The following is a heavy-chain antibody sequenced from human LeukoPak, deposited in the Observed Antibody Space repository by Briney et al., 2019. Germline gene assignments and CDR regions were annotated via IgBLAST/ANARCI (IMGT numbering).Heavy chain of an antibody. D-gene: IGHD3-10*01. CDR2: ISAYNGNT. CDR3: ARDWGYYGSGSHRVDY. Sequence: GASVKVSCKASGYTFASYGISWVRQAPGQGLEWMGWISAYNGNTNYAQKLQGRVTMTTDTSTSTAYMELRSLRSDDTAVYYCARDWGYYGSGSHRVDYWGQGTLVTVSS. V-gene: IGHV1-18*01. CDR1: GYTFASYG. J-gene: IGHJ4*02.